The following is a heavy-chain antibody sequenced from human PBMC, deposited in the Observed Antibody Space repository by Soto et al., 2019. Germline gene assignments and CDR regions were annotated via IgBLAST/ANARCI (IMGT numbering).Heavy chain of an antibody. CDR2: INHSGST. J-gene: IGHJ4*02. CDR3: ARGNIAAALVY. Sequence: PSETLSLTCAVYGGSVSGYYWSWIRQPPGKGLEWIGEINHSGSTNYNPSLKSRVTISVDTSKNQFSLKLSSVTAADTAVYYCARGNIAAALVYWGQGTLVTVSS. D-gene: IGHD6-13*01. V-gene: IGHV4-34*01. CDR1: GGSVSGYY.